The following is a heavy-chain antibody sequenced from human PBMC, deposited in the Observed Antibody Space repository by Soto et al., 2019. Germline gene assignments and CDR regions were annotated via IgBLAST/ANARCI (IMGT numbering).Heavy chain of an antibody. V-gene: IGHV1-69*06. J-gene: IGHJ6*02. Sequence: SVKVSCKASGGTFSSYAISWVRQAPGQGLEWMGGIIPIFGTANYAQKFQGRVTITADKSTSTAYMELSSLRSEDTAVYYCAQVPYYDFSSGYDLPEFYYYYTGLDVWGQGTTVT. CDR3: AQVPYYDFSSGYDLPEFYYYYTGLDV. CDR2: IIPIFGTA. CDR1: GGTFSSYA. D-gene: IGHD3-3*01.